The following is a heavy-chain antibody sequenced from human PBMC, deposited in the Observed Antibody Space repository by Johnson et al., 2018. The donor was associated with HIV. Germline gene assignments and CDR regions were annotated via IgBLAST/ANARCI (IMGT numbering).Heavy chain of an antibody. Sequence: VQLVESGGGLIQPGGSLRLSCAASGFTFSNYDMYWVRQATGKGLEWVSGIGTAGDTYYADSLKGRFTISREAAKNSLYLQMNSLRAGDTAVYYCARGGSHITIFGVDINMGAFDIWGQGTMVTVSS. CDR2: IGTAGDT. CDR1: GFTFSNYD. D-gene: IGHD3-3*01. CDR3: ARGGSHITIFGVDINMGAFDI. J-gene: IGHJ3*02. V-gene: IGHV3-13*01.